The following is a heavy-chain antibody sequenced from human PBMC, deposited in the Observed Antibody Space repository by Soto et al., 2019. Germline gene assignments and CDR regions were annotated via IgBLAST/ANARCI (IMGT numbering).Heavy chain of an antibody. CDR3: ARQGFGPLHGLVDV. J-gene: IGHJ6*02. CDR2: IQYNGYS. CDR1: GGSITNYY. Sequence: QVQLQESGPGLVKPSETLSLTCTVSGGSITNYYCSWFRQPPGKGLEWIGYIQYNGYSAYNLSLNRRLTLAMDRSKSQFSLMVESVTATDTAVYYCARQGFGPLHGLVDVWGQGTTVIVSS. V-gene: IGHV4-59*08. D-gene: IGHD3-10*01.